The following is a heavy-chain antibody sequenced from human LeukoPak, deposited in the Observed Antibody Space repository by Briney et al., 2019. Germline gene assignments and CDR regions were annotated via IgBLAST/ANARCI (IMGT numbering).Heavy chain of an antibody. V-gene: IGHV3-23*01. CDR3: AKYGPQDSGSSHFDY. Sequence: GGSLRLSCAASGFTFSSYAMSWVRQAPGKGLEWVSAIRDSGGSTHYADSVKGRFTTSRDNSKNTLFLQMNSLRAEDTAIYYCAKYGPQDSGSSHFDYWGQGALVTVSS. CDR2: IRDSGGST. J-gene: IGHJ4*02. D-gene: IGHD1-26*01. CDR1: GFTFSSYA.